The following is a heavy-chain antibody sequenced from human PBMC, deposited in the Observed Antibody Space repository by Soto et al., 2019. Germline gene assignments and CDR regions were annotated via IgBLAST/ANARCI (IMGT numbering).Heavy chain of an antibody. CDR2: ISASGRDT. D-gene: IGHD6-19*01. CDR3: AKGKTSGWYYFDY. CDR1: GFTFSNYA. V-gene: IGHV3-23*01. Sequence: GGSLRLSCAGSGFTFSNYAMSWVRQVPGKGLEWVTGISASGRDTYYADSVKDRFTISRDSSKNTLYLQMNSLRAEDTAIYYCAKGKTSGWYYFDYWGQGTLVTVYS. J-gene: IGHJ4*02.